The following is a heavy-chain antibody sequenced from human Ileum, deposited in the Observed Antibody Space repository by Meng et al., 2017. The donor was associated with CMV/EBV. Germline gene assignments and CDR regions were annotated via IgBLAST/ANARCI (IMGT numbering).Heavy chain of an antibody. CDR2: VNPRNGGI. D-gene: IGHD3/OR15-3a*01. CDR1: GYTFTDYH. CDR3: AKSLNDFWTGYYPLFDQ. Sequence: ASVKVSCKASGYTFTDYHMHWVRQAPGQGLEWMGWVNPRNGGIKYAQRFQDRVTMTRETSTTTTHMELRNLRSDDTAVYYCAKSLNDFWTGYYPLFDQWGQGTLVTVSS. V-gene: IGHV1-2*02. J-gene: IGHJ4*02.